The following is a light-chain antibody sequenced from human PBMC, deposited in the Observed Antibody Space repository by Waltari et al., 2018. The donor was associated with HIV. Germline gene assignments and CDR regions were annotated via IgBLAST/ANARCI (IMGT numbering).Light chain of an antibody. CDR2: EDN. Sequence: NFMLTQSHSVSESPGKTIVISCTGSSGNIADHYVQWYQQRPGSAPTTVIYEDNQRHSGVPDRFAASSCRSSNSASLAISGRRPEDEADYCCQSYARSGVVFGGGTKLTVL. J-gene: IGLJ2*01. CDR3: QSYARSGVV. CDR1: SGNIADHY. V-gene: IGLV6-57*02.